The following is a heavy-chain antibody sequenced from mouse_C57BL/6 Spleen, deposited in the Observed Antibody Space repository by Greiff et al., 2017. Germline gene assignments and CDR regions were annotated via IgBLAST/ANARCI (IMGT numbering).Heavy chain of an antibody. J-gene: IGHJ1*03. CDR1: GYTFTDYY. D-gene: IGHD2-1*01. CDR2: IYPGSGIT. CDR3: ARGGNYPYWYFDV. Sequence: VQLQQSGAELVRPGASVKLSCKASGYTFTDYYINWVKQRPGQGLEWIARIYPGSGITYYNEKFKGKATLTAEKSSSTAYMQLSSLTSEDSAVYFCARGGNYPYWYFDVWGTGTTVTVSS. V-gene: IGHV1-76*01.